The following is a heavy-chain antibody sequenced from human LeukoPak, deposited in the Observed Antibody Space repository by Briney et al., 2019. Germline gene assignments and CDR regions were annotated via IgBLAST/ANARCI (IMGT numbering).Heavy chain of an antibody. V-gene: IGHV3-21*01. D-gene: IGHD5-18*01. CDR2: ISSSSTDI. CDR1: GFTFSSYS. CDR3: ARITPWIQYWEYGLDV. Sequence: PGGSLRLSCAASGFTFSSYSMNWVRQAPGKGLEWVSSISSSSTDIYYADSVKGRFTISRDNAKNSLNLQMNSLRAEDTAVYYCARITPWIQYWEYGLDVWGQGTTVTVSS. J-gene: IGHJ6*02.